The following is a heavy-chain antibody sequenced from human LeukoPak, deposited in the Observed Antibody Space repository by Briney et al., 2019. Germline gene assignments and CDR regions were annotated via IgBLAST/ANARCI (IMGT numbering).Heavy chain of an antibody. CDR2: ISSSSSAI. CDR1: GFTFSSYS. CDR3: ARRDCSTASCYTNTWFDP. Sequence: GGSLRLSCAASGFTFSSYSMNWVRQAPGKGLDWVSYISSSSSAIYYADSVKGRFTISRDNAKNSLFLQMNSLRVEDTAVYYCARRDCSTASCYTNTWFDPWGQGTLVTVSS. J-gene: IGHJ5*02. D-gene: IGHD2-2*02. V-gene: IGHV3-48*01.